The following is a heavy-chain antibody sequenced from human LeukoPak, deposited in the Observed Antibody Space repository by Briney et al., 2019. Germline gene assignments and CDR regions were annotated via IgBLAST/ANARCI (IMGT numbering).Heavy chain of an antibody. V-gene: IGHV4-59*01. CDR2: IYFSGST. Sequence: SETLSLTCTVSGGSISSYYWSWIRQPPGKGLEWIGYIYFSGSTNYNPSLKSRVTISVDTSKNQFSLKLSSVTAADTAVYYCARGSHLSTDGWFDPWGQGTLVTVSS. CDR3: ARGSHLSTDGWFDP. CDR1: GGSISSYY. J-gene: IGHJ5*02. D-gene: IGHD4-17*01.